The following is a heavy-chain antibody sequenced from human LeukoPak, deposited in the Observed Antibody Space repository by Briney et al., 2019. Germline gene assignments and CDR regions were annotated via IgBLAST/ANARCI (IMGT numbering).Heavy chain of an antibody. CDR1: GFTFDDYA. Sequence: PGGSLRLSCAASGFTFDDYAMHWVRQAPGKGLEWVSGISWNSGSIGYADSVEGRFTISRDNAKNSQYLQMNSLRVEDTALYYCARAQTYGDSRLPLDYWGQGTLVTVSS. CDR2: ISWNSGSI. V-gene: IGHV3-9*01. D-gene: IGHD2-21*02. CDR3: ARAQTYGDSRLPLDY. J-gene: IGHJ4*02.